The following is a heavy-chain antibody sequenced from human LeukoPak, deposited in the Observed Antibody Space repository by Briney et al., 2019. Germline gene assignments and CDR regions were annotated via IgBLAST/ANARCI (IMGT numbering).Heavy chain of an antibody. J-gene: IGHJ4*02. Sequence: PSETLSLTCTVSGGSISSGGHYWRWIRQHPGKGLEWIGYIYYSGSTYYNPSLKSRVTISVDTSKNQFSLKLSSVTAADTAVYYCARGRYSSSAYWGQGTLVTVSS. D-gene: IGHD6-6*01. CDR2: IYYSGST. CDR3: ARGRYSSSAY. CDR1: GGSISSGGHY. V-gene: IGHV4-31*03.